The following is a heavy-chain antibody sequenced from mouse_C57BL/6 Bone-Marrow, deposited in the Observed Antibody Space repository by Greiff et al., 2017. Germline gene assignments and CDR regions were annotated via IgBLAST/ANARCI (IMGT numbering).Heavy chain of an antibody. J-gene: IGHJ2*01. D-gene: IGHD4-1*01. CDR1: GYTFTSYW. Sequence: QVQLQQPGAELVKPGASVKMSCKASGYTFTSYWITWVKQRPGQGLEWIGDIYPTSGRTNYNEKFKSKAILTVDTSSNTAYMQLSSLTSEDSAVLYCAGSGPLGRSFDYWGKGTTLTVSS. V-gene: IGHV1-55*01. CDR2: IYPTSGRT. CDR3: AGSGPLGRSFDY.